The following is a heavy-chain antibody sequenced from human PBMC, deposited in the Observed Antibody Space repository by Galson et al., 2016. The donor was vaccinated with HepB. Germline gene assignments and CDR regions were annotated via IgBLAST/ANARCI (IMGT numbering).Heavy chain of an antibody. J-gene: IGHJ4*02. Sequence: PALVKPTQTLTLTCAFSGFSVTTTGVGVGWVRQPPGKALEWLALIYWDDNERYNPSLKSRLTLTKDASKNQVVLTMTNMDPVDSATHYCAHRGSGWYRFDYWGQGILVAVSS. CDR1: GFSVTTTGVG. CDR2: IYWDDNE. CDR3: AHRGSGWYRFDY. V-gene: IGHV2-5*02. D-gene: IGHD6-19*01.